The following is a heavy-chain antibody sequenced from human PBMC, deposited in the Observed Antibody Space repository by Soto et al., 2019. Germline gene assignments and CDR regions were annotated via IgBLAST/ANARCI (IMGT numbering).Heavy chain of an antibody. J-gene: IGHJ4*02. D-gene: IGHD2-15*01. V-gene: IGHV3-7*01. CDR3: GRDIYCSGGSCYSGHNS. Sequence: EVQLVESGGGLVQPGGSLRLSCAASGFTFSNYWMTWVRQAPGKGLEWVANIKQDGSEEYYVDSVKGRFTISRDNAKNSLWLQMNRLRAGDTAVYYCGRDIYCSGGSCYSGHNSWGQGTLVTVSS. CDR2: IKQDGSEE. CDR1: GFTFSNYW.